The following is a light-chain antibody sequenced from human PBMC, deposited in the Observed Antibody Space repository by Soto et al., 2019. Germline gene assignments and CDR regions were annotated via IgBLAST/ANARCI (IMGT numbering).Light chain of an antibody. CDR2: AAS. J-gene: IGKJ3*01. V-gene: IGKV1-6*01. Sequence: ALQMTQSPSSLSASVGDRVTITCRASQGIEDDLGWYQQKPGKAPKLLIYAASSLQSGVPSRFSGSGSGTDFTLTISSLQPEDFATYYCLQDYSYPLTFGPGTKVDIK. CDR3: LQDYSYPLT. CDR1: QGIEDD.